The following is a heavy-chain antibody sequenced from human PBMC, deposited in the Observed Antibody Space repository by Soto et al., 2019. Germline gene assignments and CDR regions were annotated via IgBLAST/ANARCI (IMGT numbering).Heavy chain of an antibody. Sequence: LGESLKISCKGSGYSFTSYWIGWVRQMPWKGLEWMGIIYPGDSDTRYSPSFQGQVTISADKSISTAYLQWSSLKASDTAMYYCARHIGIGAYCGGDCYLGVFDIWGQGTMVTVSS. CDR2: IYPGDSDT. D-gene: IGHD2-21*02. V-gene: IGHV5-51*01. CDR1: GYSFTSYW. J-gene: IGHJ3*02. CDR3: ARHIGIGAYCGGDCYLGVFDI.